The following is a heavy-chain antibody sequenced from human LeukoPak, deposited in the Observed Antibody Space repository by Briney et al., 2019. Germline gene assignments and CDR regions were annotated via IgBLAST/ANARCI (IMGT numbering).Heavy chain of an antibody. CDR3: ARDTYDFWSGYYGHYYYGMDV. D-gene: IGHD3-3*01. CDR1: GFTFSNAW. J-gene: IGHJ6*02. CDR2: ISSSSSYI. V-gene: IGHV3-21*01. Sequence: GGSLRLSCATSGFTFSNAWMNWVRQAPGKGLEWVSSISSSSSYIYYADSVKGRFTISRDNAKNSLYLQMNSLRAEDTAVYYCARDTYDFWSGYYGHYYYGMDVWGQGTTVTVSS.